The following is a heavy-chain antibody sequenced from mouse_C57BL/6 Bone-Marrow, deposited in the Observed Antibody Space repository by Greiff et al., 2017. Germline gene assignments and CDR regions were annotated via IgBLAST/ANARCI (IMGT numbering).Heavy chain of an antibody. CDR2: IDPGDGET. D-gene: IGHD1-1*01. CDR1: GFNIKAYY. CDR3: SSMTTVGDWYFYV. Sequence: VQLQQSGAELVKPGASVKLSCTASGFNIKAYYMHWVKQRTEQGLEWIGRIDPGDGETKYAPKFKGKGTITAATSSNTAYLQLSSLTSEDTAVYYESSMTTVGDWYFYVWGTGTTVTVSS. V-gene: IGHV14-2*01. J-gene: IGHJ1*03.